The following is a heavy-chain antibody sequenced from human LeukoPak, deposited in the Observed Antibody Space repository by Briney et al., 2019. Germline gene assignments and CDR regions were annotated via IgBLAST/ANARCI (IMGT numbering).Heavy chain of an antibody. CDR3: AKDSEYQLLCLFDY. D-gene: IGHD2-2*01. CDR1: GFTFSDYY. CDR2: ISSSGSTI. Sequence: GGSLRLSCAASGFTFSDYYMSWIRQAPGKGLEWVSYISSSGSTIYYADSVKGRFTISRDNAKNSLYLQMNSLRAEDTALYYCAKDSEYQLLCLFDYWGQGTLVTVSS. V-gene: IGHV3-11*01. J-gene: IGHJ4*02.